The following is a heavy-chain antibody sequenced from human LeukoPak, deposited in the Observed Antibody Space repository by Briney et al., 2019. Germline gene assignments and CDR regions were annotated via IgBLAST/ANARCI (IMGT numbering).Heavy chain of an antibody. V-gene: IGHV3-30*02. CDR2: IRYDGSNK. Sequence: PGGSLRLSCAASGFTFSSYGMHWVRQAPGKGLEWVAFIRYDGSNKYYADSVKGRFTISRDDSKNTLYLQMNSLRAEDTAVYYCAKDLTGRTSGYAYLDYYMDVWGKGTTVTISS. CDR1: GFTFSSYG. D-gene: IGHD5-12*01. J-gene: IGHJ6*03. CDR3: AKDLTGRTSGYAYLDYYMDV.